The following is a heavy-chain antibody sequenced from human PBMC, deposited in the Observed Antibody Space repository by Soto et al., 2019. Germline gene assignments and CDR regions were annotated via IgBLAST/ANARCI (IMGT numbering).Heavy chain of an antibody. D-gene: IGHD3-10*01. J-gene: IGHJ3*02. Sequence: EVQMVESGGGLVKPGGSLRLSCAVSGFSFRDAWMNWVRQAPGKGLEWVGRIKSRAAGGAIDYAAPVKGRFTISRDDSEDTLYLQMKTLNTKDTAMYYCTPDKSFGGVVVAYHIWGQGTMLSVS. V-gene: IGHV3-15*07. CDR1: GFSFRDAW. CDR3: TPDKSFGGVVVAYHI. CDR2: IKSRAAGGAI.